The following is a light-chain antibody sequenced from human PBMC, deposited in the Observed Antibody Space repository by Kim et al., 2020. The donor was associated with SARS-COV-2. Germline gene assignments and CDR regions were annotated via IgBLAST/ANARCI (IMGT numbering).Light chain of an antibody. CDR3: QAWDSGTAI. Sequence: VSPGQTARITCSGDDLGNKVAVWFQQKPGQSPVLVIYQDNKRPSGIPERFSGSNSGSTATLTISGTQAMDEADYYCQAWDSGTAIFGGGTQLTVL. J-gene: IGLJ2*01. CDR1: DLGNKV. V-gene: IGLV3-1*01. CDR2: QDN.